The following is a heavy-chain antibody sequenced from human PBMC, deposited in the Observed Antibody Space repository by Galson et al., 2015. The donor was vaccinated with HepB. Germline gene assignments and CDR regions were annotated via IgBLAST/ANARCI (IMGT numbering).Heavy chain of an antibody. CDR2: INAGNGNT. V-gene: IGHV1-3*01. J-gene: IGHJ5*02. D-gene: IGHD6-19*01. CDR1: GYTFTSYA. CDR3: ARPAGVVAVAGIGWSDP. Sequence: SVKVSCKASGYTFTSYAMHWVRQAPGQRLEWMGWINAGNGNTKYSQKFQGRVTITRDTSASSAYMELSSLRSEDTAVYYCARPAGVVAVAGIGWSDPWGQGTLVTVSS.